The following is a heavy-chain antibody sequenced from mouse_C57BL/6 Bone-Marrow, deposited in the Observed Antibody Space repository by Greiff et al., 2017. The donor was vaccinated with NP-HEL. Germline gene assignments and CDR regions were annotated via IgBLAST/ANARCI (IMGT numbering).Heavy chain of an antibody. D-gene: IGHD1-1*01. V-gene: IGHV1-78*01. J-gene: IGHJ2*01. Sequence: QVQLQQSDAELVKPGASVKISCKVSGYTFTDHTIHWMKQRPEQGLEWIGYIYPRDGSTKYNEKFKGKATLTADKSSSTAYMQLNSLTCEDSAVYFCARGLYYDGSSNFFDYGGQGTTLTVSS. CDR1: GYTFTDHT. CDR2: IYPRDGST. CDR3: ARGLYYDGSSNFFDY.